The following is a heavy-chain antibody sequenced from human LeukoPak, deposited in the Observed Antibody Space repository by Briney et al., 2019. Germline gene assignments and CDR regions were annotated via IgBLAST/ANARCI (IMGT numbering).Heavy chain of an antibody. CDR1: GFSLSTSGMR. CDR2: IDWDDDK. J-gene: IGHJ5*02. CDR3: ARTNYGDYRNWFDP. V-gene: IGHV2-70*04. D-gene: IGHD4-17*01. Sequence: SGPALVKPTQTLTLTCTFSGFSLSTSGMRVSWIRQPPGKALEWLARIDWDDDKFYSTSLKTRLTISKDTSKNQVVLTMTNMVPVDTATYYCARTNYGDYRNWFDPWGQGTLVTVSS.